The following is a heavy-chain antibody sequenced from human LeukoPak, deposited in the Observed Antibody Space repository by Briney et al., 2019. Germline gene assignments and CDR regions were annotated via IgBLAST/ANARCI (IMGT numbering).Heavy chain of an antibody. Sequence: SVKVSCKASGYTFTGYYMHWVRQAPGQGLEWMGRIIPILGIANYAQKFQGRVTITADKSTSTAYMELSSLRSEDTAVYYCASHTRAGYSSSWTDNWFDPWGQGTLVTVSS. D-gene: IGHD6-13*01. V-gene: IGHV1-69*02. J-gene: IGHJ5*02. CDR1: GYTFTGYY. CDR3: ASHTRAGYSSSWTDNWFDP. CDR2: IIPILGIA.